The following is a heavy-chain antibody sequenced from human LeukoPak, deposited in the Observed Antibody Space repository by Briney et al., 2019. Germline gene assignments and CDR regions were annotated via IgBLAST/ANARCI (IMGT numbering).Heavy chain of an antibody. Sequence: PGGSLRLSCAASGFTFRSFAMSWVRQAPGKGLEWVSSISDSGDSTYYADSVKGRFTISRDNSKNTLYLQMNSLRAEDTAVYYCARDSDIVATNSRDFDYWGQGTLVTVSS. V-gene: IGHV3-23*01. CDR3: ARDSDIVATNSRDFDY. CDR2: ISDSGDST. D-gene: IGHD5-12*01. J-gene: IGHJ4*02. CDR1: GFTFRSFA.